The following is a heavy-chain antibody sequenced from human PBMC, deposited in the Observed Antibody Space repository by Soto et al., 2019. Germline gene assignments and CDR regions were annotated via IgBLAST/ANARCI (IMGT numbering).Heavy chain of an antibody. CDR2: IYYSGST. Sequence: SETLSLTCTVSGGSISSYYWSWIRQPPGKGLEWIGYIYYSGSTNYNPSLKSRVTISVDTSKNQFSLKLSSVTAADTAVYYCARALQYYYDSSGYYSGFDYWGQGTLVTVSS. D-gene: IGHD3-22*01. V-gene: IGHV4-59*01. CDR1: GGSISSYY. CDR3: ARALQYYYDSSGYYSGFDY. J-gene: IGHJ4*02.